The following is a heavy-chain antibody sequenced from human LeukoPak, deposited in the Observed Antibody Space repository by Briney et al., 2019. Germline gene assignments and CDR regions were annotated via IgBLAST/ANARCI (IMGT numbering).Heavy chain of an antibody. CDR1: GFIFSSYE. J-gene: IGHJ4*02. CDR3: ARDVPLRSSTSCYPDY. V-gene: IGHV3-48*03. Sequence: GGSLRLSCAASGFIFSSYEMNWVRQAPGKGLEWVSYINTNGRTIYYADSVKGRFTISRDNAKNSLYLQMNSLRAEDTAVYYCARDVPLRSSTSCYPDYWGQGTLVTVSS. CDR2: INTNGRTI. D-gene: IGHD2-2*01.